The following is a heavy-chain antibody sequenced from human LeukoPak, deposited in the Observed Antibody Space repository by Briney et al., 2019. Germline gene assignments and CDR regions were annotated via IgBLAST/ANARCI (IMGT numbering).Heavy chain of an antibody. CDR3: AREFGHRPYYYDSSGYYYFDY. CDR2: IYTSGST. D-gene: IGHD3-22*01. Sequence: SETLSLTCAVSGGSISSGSYYWSWIRQPAGKGLEWIVRIYTSGSTNYNPSLKSRVTISVDTSKNQFSLKLSSVTAAATAVYYCAREFGHRPYYYDSSGYYYFDYWGQGTLVTVSS. V-gene: IGHV4-61*02. CDR1: GGSISSGSYY. J-gene: IGHJ4*02.